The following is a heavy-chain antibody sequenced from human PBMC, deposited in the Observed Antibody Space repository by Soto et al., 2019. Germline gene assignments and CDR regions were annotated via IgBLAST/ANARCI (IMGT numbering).Heavy chain of an antibody. CDR2: ISAYNGNT. CDR3: AREGDSRGWYSDNYYYYGMDV. D-gene: IGHD6-19*01. CDR1: GGTLSSYG. Sequence: ASVKVSCKASGGTLSSYGISWVRQAPGQGLEWMGWISAYNGNTNYAQKLQGRVTMTTDTSTSTAYMELRSLRSDDTAVYYCAREGDSRGWYSDNYYYYGMDVWGQGTTVTVSS. V-gene: IGHV1-18*01. J-gene: IGHJ6*02.